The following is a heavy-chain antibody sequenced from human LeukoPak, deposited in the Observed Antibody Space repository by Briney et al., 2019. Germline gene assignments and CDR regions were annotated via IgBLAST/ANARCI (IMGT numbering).Heavy chain of an antibody. D-gene: IGHD3-10*01. V-gene: IGHV3-74*01. CDR3: ARSPTYGSGGSGAFDI. J-gene: IGHJ3*02. CDR2: INSDGSST. CDR1: GFTFSSYW. Sequence: GGSLRLSCAASGFTFSSYWMRWVRQAPGKGLVWVSRINSDGSSTSYADSVKGRFPISRDNAKNTLYLQMNSLRAEDTAVYYCARSPTYGSGGSGAFDIWGQGTMVTVSS.